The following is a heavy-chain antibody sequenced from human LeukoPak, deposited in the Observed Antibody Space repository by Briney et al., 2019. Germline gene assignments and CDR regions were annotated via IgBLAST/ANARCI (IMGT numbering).Heavy chain of an antibody. Sequence: PGGSLRLSCAASGFTFSSYWMHWVRQAPGEGLMWVSHINSDGSIATYADSVKGRFTISRDNAKNSLSLQMHSLRAEDTAVYYCAGDMSPKCGGGSCYLDYWGQGTLVTVSS. D-gene: IGHD2-15*01. CDR1: GFTFSSYW. CDR3: AGDMSPKCGGGSCYLDY. CDR2: INSDGSIA. J-gene: IGHJ4*02. V-gene: IGHV3-74*01.